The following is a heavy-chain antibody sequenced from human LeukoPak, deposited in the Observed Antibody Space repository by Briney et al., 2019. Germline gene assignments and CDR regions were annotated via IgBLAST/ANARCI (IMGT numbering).Heavy chain of an antibody. V-gene: IGHV1-69*04. CDR3: ARDGVTMVRGVPYYFYYGMDV. D-gene: IGHD3-10*01. CDR1: GGTFSSYA. Sequence: ASVKVSCKASGGTFSSYAISWVRQAPGQGLEWMGRIIPILGIANYAQKFQGRVTITADKSTSTAYMELGSLRSDDTAVYYCARDGVTMVRGVPYYFYYGMDVWGQGTTVTVSS. J-gene: IGHJ6*02. CDR2: IIPILGIA.